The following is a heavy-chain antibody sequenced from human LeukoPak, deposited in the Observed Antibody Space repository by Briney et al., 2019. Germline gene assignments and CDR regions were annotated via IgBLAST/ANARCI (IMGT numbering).Heavy chain of an antibody. CDR3: ARGPSGYHNT. J-gene: IGHJ4*02. CDR2: ISRSSGYI. CDR1: GFTFSTYS. Sequence: GGSLRLSCAASGFTFSTYSMNWVRQAPGKGLEWVSSISRSSGYIYYADSVKGRFTLSRDNAENSLYLQMNSLRAEDTAVYYCARGPSGYHNTGGQGTLVTVSS. D-gene: IGHD5-12*01. V-gene: IGHV3-21*01.